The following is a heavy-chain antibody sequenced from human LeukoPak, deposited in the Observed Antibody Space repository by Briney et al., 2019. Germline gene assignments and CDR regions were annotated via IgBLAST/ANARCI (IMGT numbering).Heavy chain of an antibody. CDR3: SRQLEE. Sequence: PGGSLRLSCAASGFIFNSYWMDWVRQTPGKGLEWVANIKYDGTTKYYVDSVKGRFTISRDSDKKLLYLQMNNLRAEDTAVYFCSRQLEEWGQGTLVTVSS. CDR1: GFIFNSYW. CDR2: IKYDGTTK. J-gene: IGHJ4*02. V-gene: IGHV3-7*03. D-gene: IGHD1-1*01.